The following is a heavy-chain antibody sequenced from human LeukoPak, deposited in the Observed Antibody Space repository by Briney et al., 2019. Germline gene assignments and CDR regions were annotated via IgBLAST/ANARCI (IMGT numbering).Heavy chain of an antibody. J-gene: IGHJ4*02. CDR3: ARHSLTYEYYFDY. Sequence: GGSLRLSCAASGFTFSNYWMSRVRQAPGKGLEWVANIKQDGSEKYYVDSVKGRFTISRDNAKNSLYLQMNSLRAEDTAVYFCARHSLTYEYYFDYWGQGTLVTVSS. CDR2: IKQDGSEK. CDR1: GFTFSNYW. D-gene: IGHD3-3*01. V-gene: IGHV3-7*01.